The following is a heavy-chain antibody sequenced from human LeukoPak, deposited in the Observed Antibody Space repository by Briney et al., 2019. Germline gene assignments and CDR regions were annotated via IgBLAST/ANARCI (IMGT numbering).Heavy chain of an antibody. CDR1: VDTFTAYF. J-gene: IGHJ4*02. CDR2: IYPKSGDT. D-gene: IGHD1-14*01. CDR3: ARMHTTSVHY. Sequence: GASVKVSCKTSVDTFTAYFLQWVRQAPGQGLEWMGRIYPKSGDTDYAQKLQGRVTMTRDTSISTAYMELSGLRYDDTALYYCARMHTTSVHYWGQGTLVTVSS. V-gene: IGHV1-2*06.